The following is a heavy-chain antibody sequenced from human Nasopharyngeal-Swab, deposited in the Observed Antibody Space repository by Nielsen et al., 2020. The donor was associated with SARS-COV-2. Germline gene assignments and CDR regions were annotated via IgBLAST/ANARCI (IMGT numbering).Heavy chain of an antibody. D-gene: IGHD2-2*01. Sequence: GSLRLSCTVSGGPISSYSWSWIRQPPGKGLEWIGYIYYSGSTNYNPSLKSRVTISVDTSKNQFSLKLNSLTAADTAVYYCARSYCSSTRCANAFAIWGQGTMVTVSS. CDR1: GGPISSYS. CDR2: IYYSGST. J-gene: IGHJ3*02. V-gene: IGHV4-59*01. CDR3: ARSYCSSTRCANAFAI.